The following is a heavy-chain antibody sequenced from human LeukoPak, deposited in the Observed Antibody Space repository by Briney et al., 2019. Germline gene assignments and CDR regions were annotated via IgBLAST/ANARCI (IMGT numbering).Heavy chain of an antibody. D-gene: IGHD4-17*01. V-gene: IGHV4-59*08. CDR3: VRNDYGPSGHWFVP. J-gene: IGHJ5*02. CDR2: IYYSGST. Sequence: KSAETLSLTCAVSGGSISSYYWSWIRQPPGKGLEWIGYIYYSGSTNYNPSLESRVTISLDTYKHELSLKLSDVTAADSAVYYCVRNDYGPSGHWFVPGGQGTQVSVSS. CDR1: GGSISSYY.